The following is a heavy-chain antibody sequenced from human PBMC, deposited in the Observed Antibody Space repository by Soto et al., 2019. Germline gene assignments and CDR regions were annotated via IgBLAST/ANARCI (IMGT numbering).Heavy chain of an antibody. CDR2: VIPISDTT. J-gene: IGHJ6*02. V-gene: IGHV1-69*01. Sequence: QVHRVHSGAEGKKPGSSVKVSCKASGGTFSSYAISWVRHAPGHGLEWMGGVIPISDTTNCAQKFQGRGTITADGSTGPAHGELSSLRAEDTAAYYRARSQGSSASLAIYYYYSCGMGVWGRGTTVTVAS. CDR3: ARSQGSSASLAIYYYYSCGMGV. CDR1: GGTFSSYA. D-gene: IGHD2-2*01.